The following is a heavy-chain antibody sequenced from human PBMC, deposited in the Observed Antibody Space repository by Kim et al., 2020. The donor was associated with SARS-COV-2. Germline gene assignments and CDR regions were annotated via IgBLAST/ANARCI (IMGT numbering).Heavy chain of an antibody. CDR2: T. Sequence: TNVPQKFQGRITMTRDTSISTAYMELSRLRSDDTAVYYCARGTSSYYFDYMGQGTLVTVSS. J-gene: IGHJ4*02. D-gene: IGHD3-10*01. CDR3: ARGTSSYYFDY. V-gene: IGHV1-2*02.